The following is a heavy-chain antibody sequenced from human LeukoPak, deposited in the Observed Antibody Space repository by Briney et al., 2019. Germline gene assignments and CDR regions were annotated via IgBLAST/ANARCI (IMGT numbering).Heavy chain of an antibody. Sequence: PSETLSLTCTVSGGSISSYYWGWIRQPPGKGLEWIGYIYYSGSTNYNPSLKSRVTISVDTSKNQFSLKLSSVTAADTAVYYCARGQSGYDPYYYYYMDVWGKGTTVTVSS. CDR2: IYYSGST. CDR3: ARGQSGYDPYYYYYMDV. V-gene: IGHV4-59*01. D-gene: IGHD5-12*01. J-gene: IGHJ6*03. CDR1: GGSISSYY.